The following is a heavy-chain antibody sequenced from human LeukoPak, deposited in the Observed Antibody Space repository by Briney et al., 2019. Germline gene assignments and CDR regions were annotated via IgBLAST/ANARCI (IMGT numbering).Heavy chain of an antibody. CDR1: GFTFSSYS. D-gene: IGHD3-22*01. J-gene: IGHJ4*02. CDR3: ARGAGDDTSGSRMKGAFDY. CDR2: ISSSSSTV. V-gene: IGHV3-48*01. Sequence: PGGSLRLSCAASGFTFSSYSMNWVRQAPGKGLEWVSYISSSSSTVYYADSVKGRFTISRHIPRDTLYLQMNSLRPDDTAVYYCARGAGDDTSGSRMKGAFDYWGQGTLVTVSS.